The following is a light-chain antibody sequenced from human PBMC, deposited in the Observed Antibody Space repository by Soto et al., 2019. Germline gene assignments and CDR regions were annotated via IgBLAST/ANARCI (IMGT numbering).Light chain of an antibody. J-gene: IGLJ1*01. CDR3: AAWNDSPSVYV. Sequence: QSVLTQPPSASGTHGQRVTISCSGSIPKIESIPVYWHQQLSGTVPKLLIFRNNQRLSGVPDRYSDSKSGTPASRAISGLRSEDEADYYCAAWNDSPSVYVVGTGTKFTVL. V-gene: IGLV1-47*01. CDR2: RNN. CDR1: IPKIESIP.